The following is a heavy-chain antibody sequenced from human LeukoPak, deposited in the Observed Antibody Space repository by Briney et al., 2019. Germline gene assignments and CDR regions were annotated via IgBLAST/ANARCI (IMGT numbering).Heavy chain of an antibody. CDR2: IYYGGST. Sequence: SETLSLTCSVSGGSIRNYYWSWIRQSPGKGLEWIGYIYYGGSTNYNPSLKTRLTISVDTSRKQFSLKLSSVSAADTAVYYCASIRGMVQGVSHIDYWGQGTLVTVSS. J-gene: IGHJ4*02. D-gene: IGHD3-10*01. CDR1: GGSIRNYY. V-gene: IGHV4-59*01. CDR3: ASIRGMVQGVSHIDY.